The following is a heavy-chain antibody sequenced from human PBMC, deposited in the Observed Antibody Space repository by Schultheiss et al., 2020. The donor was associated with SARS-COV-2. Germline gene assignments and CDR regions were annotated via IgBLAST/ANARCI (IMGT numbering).Heavy chain of an antibody. J-gene: IGHJ4*02. Sequence: SETLSLTCAVYGGSFSGYYWSWIRQSPGKGLEWIGSIYYSGSTNHNPSLKSRVTISVDTSKNQFSLKLSSVTAADTAVYYCASHGPGFDYWGQGTLVTVSS. CDR3: ASHGPGFDY. CDR1: GGSFSGYY. CDR2: IYYSGST. V-gene: IGHV4-34*01. D-gene: IGHD1-14*01.